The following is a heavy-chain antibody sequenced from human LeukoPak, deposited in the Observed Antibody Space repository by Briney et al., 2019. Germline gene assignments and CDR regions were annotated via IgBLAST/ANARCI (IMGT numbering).Heavy chain of an antibody. Sequence: GSLRLSCAASGFTVSSNYMSWVRQAPGKGLEWVSVIYSGGSTYYADSVKGRFTISRDNSKNTLYLQMNSLRAEDTAVYYCARLYYDILTGPSYYFDYWGQGTLVTVSS. CDR1: GFTVSSNY. J-gene: IGHJ4*02. D-gene: IGHD3-9*01. CDR3: ARLYYDILTGPSYYFDY. V-gene: IGHV3-66*01. CDR2: IYSGGST.